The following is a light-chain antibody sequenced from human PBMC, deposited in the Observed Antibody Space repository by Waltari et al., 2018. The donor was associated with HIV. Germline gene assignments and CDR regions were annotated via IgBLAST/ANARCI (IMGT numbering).Light chain of an antibody. CDR1: RSLSGH. J-gene: IGKJ2*01. Sequence: ILMTQSPLTLSVSPGNTASLSCRASRSLSGHLAWYQQKPGQAPRLLISGASSRATDIPARFSGTWSGTDYTLTISNLQSEDSAVYYCQQYINPPYTFGQGTKVEVK. V-gene: IGKV3-15*01. CDR2: GAS. CDR3: QQYINPPYT.